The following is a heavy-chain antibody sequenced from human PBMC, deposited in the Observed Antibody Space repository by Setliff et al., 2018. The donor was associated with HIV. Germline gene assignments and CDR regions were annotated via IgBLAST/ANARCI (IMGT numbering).Heavy chain of an antibody. Sequence: SETLSLTCTVSGSSISSHYWTWIRHPPGRGLEWIGSFYYSGSANYNPSLKSRVSISVDTYNNQFSLTVRSVTAADTAVYFCGSRMGPCGGDCYLNYWGQGRLVTVSS. J-gene: IGHJ4*02. CDR2: FYYSGSA. D-gene: IGHD2-21*02. CDR3: GSRMGPCGGDCYLNY. CDR1: GSSISSHY. V-gene: IGHV4-59*11.